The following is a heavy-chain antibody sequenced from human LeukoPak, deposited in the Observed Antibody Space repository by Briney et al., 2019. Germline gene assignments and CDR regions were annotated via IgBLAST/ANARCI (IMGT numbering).Heavy chain of an antibody. CDR2: ISGTSSYI. V-gene: IGHV3-21*01. D-gene: IGHD3-22*01. J-gene: IGHJ4*02. CDR1: GFTFSTYI. CDR3: ARDSADDSSGYYPFDY. Sequence: GGSLRLSCAASGFTFSTYIMTWVRQAPGKGLEWVSSISGTSSYIYYADSVKGRFTISRDNAKNSLNLQMKSLRAEDTAIYYCARDSADDSSGYYPFDYWGQGTQVSVSS.